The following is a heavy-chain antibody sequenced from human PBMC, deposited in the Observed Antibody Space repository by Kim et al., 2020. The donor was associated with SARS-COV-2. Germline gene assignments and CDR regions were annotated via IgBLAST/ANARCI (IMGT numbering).Heavy chain of an antibody. Sequence: GGSLRLSCAASGFTLSGYYMGWIRQAPGKGLEWVSYISNSGSTKYYADSVKGRFTVSTDNAKNSLYLQMDTLRAEDTDIYYCARGAQSTTYHADCFDPWGQGTLVTVSS. J-gene: IGHJ5*02. V-gene: IGHV3-11*01. CDR2: ISNSGSTK. D-gene: IGHD2-2*01. CDR1: GFTLSGYY. CDR3: ARGAQSTTYHADCFDP.